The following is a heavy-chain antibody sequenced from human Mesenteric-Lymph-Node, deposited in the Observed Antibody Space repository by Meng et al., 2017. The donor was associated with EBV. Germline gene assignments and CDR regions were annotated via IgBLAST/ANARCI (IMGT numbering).Heavy chain of an antibody. CDR2: IFPTGGT. Sequence: QLQLQEQGPGRVKHAGTLSLTCPVSGGSISSSNWWTWVRQPPGKGLEWIGEIFPTGGTNYNPSLKSRVTISVDKSKNQFSLKLSSVTAADTAVYYCAREGEVGYYESSGYYYWGQGTLVTVSS. V-gene: IGHV4-4*02. CDR1: GGSISSSNW. D-gene: IGHD3-22*01. CDR3: AREGEVGYYESSGYYY. J-gene: IGHJ4*02.